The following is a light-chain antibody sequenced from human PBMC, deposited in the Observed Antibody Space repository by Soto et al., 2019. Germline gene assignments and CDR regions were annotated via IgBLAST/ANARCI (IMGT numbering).Light chain of an antibody. CDR2: DVS. Sequence: QSALTQPPSASGSPGQSVTISCTGTSSDVGAYNYVSWYQQHPGKAPKLMIYDVSKRPSGVPDRFSGSKSGNTASLTVSGLHAEEEADYYCISYAGSSIGVFGGGTKLTVL. CDR3: ISYAGSSIGV. J-gene: IGLJ3*02. V-gene: IGLV2-8*01. CDR1: SSDVGAYNY.